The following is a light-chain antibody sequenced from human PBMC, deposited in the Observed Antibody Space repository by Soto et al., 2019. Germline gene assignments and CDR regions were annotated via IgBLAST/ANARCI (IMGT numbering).Light chain of an antibody. J-gene: IGKJ2*01. CDR3: QQCGDSPYT. CDR1: QSVSSTH. Sequence: ESVLTQSPGTLSLSPGERVTLSCRASQSVSSTHLAWFQQKSGQAPRLLIYVASSRATGVPDRFSGGGSGTDFTLTITRLEPEDFAVYYCQQCGDSPYTFGQGTKLEIK. CDR2: VAS. V-gene: IGKV3-20*01.